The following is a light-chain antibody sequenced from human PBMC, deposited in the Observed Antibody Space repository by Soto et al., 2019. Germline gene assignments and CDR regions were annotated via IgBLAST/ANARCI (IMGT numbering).Light chain of an antibody. CDR3: QQRNFRPDIT. J-gene: IGKJ4*01. Sequence: EIVLTQSPATLSLSPGERATLSCRASQSINNFLAWYQQRPGQAPRLLIYDTSIRASGIPPRFSGSGSGTDFTLTISSREPEDFAVYYCQQRNFRPDITFGGGTKVEIK. V-gene: IGKV3-11*01. CDR1: QSINNF. CDR2: DTS.